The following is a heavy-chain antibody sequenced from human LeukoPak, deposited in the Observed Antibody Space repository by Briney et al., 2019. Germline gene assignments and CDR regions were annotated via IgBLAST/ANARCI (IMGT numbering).Heavy chain of an antibody. D-gene: IGHD4-17*01. J-gene: IGHJ4*02. V-gene: IGHV3-20*04. CDR2: INWNGGST. CDR3: AAMTTAYFDY. Sequence: GGSLRLSCAASGFTFDDYGMSWVRQAPGKGLEWVSGINWNGGSTGYADSVKGRFTISRDNAKNSLYLQMNSLRAEDTAVYYCAAMTTAYFDYWGQGTLVTVSS. CDR1: GFTFDDYG.